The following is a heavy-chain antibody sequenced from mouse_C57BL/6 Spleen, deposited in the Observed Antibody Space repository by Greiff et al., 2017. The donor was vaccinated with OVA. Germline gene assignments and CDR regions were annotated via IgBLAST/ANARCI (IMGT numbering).Heavy chain of an antibody. J-gene: IGHJ3*01. D-gene: IGHD2-5*01. Sequence: EVKLQESGPGLVKPSQSLSLTCSVTGYSITSGYYWNWIRQFPGNKLEWMGYISYDGSNNYNPSLKNRISITRDTSKNQFLLKLNSVTTEDTATYYCARDWNYSKGFAYWGQGTLVTVSA. CDR2: ISYDGSN. V-gene: IGHV3-6*01. CDR1: GYSITSGYY. CDR3: ARDWNYSKGFAY.